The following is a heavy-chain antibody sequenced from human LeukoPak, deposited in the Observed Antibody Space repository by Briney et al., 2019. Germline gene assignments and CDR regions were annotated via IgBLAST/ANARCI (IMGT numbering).Heavy chain of an antibody. CDR2: IYHSGST. V-gene: IGHV4-38-2*02. D-gene: IGHD6-19*01. Sequence: SETLSLTCTVSGYSISSGYYWGWIRQPPGKGLEWIGSIYHSGSTYFSPSLKSRVTISVDTSKNQFSLKLSSVTAADTAVYYCATGSSGDADAFDIWGQGTMVTVSS. CDR3: ATGSSGDADAFDI. J-gene: IGHJ3*02. CDR1: GYSISSGYY.